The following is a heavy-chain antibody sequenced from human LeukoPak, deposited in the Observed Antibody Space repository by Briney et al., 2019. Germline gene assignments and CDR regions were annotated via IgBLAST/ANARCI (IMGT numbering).Heavy chain of an antibody. CDR3: ARHPRASDPFDI. J-gene: IGHJ3*02. Sequence: SETLSLTCTVSGGSMSSYYWSWIRQPPGKGLEWIGYIYSSGSTNYNPSLKSRVSISEDTSKNQFSLKLTSVTAADMAQYYCARHPRASDPFDIWGQGTIVTVSS. V-gene: IGHV4-4*09. CDR2: IYSSGST. CDR1: GGSMSSYY.